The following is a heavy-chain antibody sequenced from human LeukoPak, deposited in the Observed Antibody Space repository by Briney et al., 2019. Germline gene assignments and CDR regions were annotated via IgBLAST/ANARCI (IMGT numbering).Heavy chain of an antibody. CDR3: ARVSWRGYSYGPRPNGWFDP. CDR1: GYTFTSYY. CDR2: INPSGGST. D-gene: IGHD5-18*01. Sequence: ASVKVSCKASGYTFTSYYMHWVRQAPGQGLEWMGIINPSGGSTSYAQKFQGRVTMTRDMSTSTVYMELSSLRSEDTAVYYCARVSWRGYSYGPRPNGWFDPWGQGTLATVSS. J-gene: IGHJ5*02. V-gene: IGHV1-46*01.